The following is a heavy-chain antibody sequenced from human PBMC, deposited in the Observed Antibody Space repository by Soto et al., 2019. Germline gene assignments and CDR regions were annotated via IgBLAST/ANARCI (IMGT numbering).Heavy chain of an antibody. J-gene: IGHJ4*02. D-gene: IGHD3-9*01. CDR1: GGSISSYY. V-gene: IGHV4-59*01. CDR3: ASGRYAALPYY. CDR2: IYYSGST. Sequence: QVQLQESGPGLVKPSETLSLTCTVSGGSISSYYWSWVRQPPGKGLEWIGYIYYSGSTNYNPSLKSRVTIPVDTSKTKLSLKLNSVTAADTAVYYCASGRYAALPYYWGQGTLVTVSS.